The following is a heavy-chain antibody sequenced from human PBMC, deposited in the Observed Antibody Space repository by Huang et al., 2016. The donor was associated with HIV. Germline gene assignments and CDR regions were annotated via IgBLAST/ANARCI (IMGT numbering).Heavy chain of an antibody. Sequence: VQLVESGGGLVQPGWSLRLSCAASGFAFSQYAVHWVRQSPGKVLEWVSGIGGNRGDIAYAASLRGRFVISRDNAKKSLYLKMNGLRLEDTALYFCVIMDDYFDYWGQGVLVGVSS. J-gene: IGHJ4*02. CDR1: GFAFSQYA. CDR3: VIMDDYFDY. CDR2: IGGNRGDI. D-gene: IGHD2-8*01. V-gene: IGHV3-9*01.